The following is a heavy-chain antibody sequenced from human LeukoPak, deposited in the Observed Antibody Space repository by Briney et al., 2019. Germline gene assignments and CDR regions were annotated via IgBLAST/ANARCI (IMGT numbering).Heavy chain of an antibody. CDR2: INHSGST. D-gene: IGHD3-9*01. V-gene: IGHV4-34*01. CDR3: ANFDDY. CDR1: GGSFSGYY. J-gene: IGHJ4*02. Sequence: PSETLSLTCAVYGGSFSGYYWSWIRQSPGKGLEWIGEINHSGSTNYNPSLKSRVTISVDTSKNQFSLKLSSVTAADTAVYYCANFDDYWGQGTLVTVSS.